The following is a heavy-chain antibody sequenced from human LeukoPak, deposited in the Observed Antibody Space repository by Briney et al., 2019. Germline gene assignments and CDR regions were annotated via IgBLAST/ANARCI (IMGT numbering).Heavy chain of an antibody. J-gene: IGHJ4*02. CDR2: IRYDGSNK. Sequence: PGGSLRLSCAASGFTFSSYGMHWVRQAPGKGLEWVAFIRYDGSNKYYADSVKGRFTISRDNSKNTLYLQMNSLRAEDTAVYYCAKDTYYYGSGSYTYFDYWGQGTLVTVSS. V-gene: IGHV3-30*02. CDR1: GFTFSSYG. CDR3: AKDTYYYGSGSYTYFDY. D-gene: IGHD3-10*01.